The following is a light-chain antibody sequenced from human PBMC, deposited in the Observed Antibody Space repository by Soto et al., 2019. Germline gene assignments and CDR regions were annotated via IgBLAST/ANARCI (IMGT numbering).Light chain of an antibody. J-gene: IGLJ1*01. CDR2: DVS. V-gene: IGLV2-11*01. Sequence: QSALTQPRSVSGSPGQSVTISCTGTSSDVGGYNYVSWYQQHPGKAPKLMIYDVSKRPSGVPDRFSGSKSGNTASLTISWLQAEDEADYYCCSYGGVFGTGTKLTVL. CDR1: SSDVGGYNY. CDR3: CSYGGV.